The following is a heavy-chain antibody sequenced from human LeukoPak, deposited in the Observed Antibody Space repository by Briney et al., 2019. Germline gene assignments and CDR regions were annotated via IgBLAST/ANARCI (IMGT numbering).Heavy chain of an antibody. Sequence: GASVKVSCKASGGTFSSYAISWVRQAPGQGLEWMGGIIPISDSPHSAQRFQGRVTITADKSTSTVNMELSNLTSEDTAVYYCARPMTDYCDRSGYCGLYGLWGQGTLVTVSS. V-gene: IGHV1-69*06. CDR2: IIPISDSP. J-gene: IGHJ4*02. CDR1: GGTFSSYA. CDR3: ARPMTDYCDRSGYCGLYGL. D-gene: IGHD3-22*01.